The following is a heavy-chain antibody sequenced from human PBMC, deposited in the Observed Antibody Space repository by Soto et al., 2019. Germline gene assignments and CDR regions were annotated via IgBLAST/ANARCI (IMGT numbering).Heavy chain of an antibody. CDR2: INHSGST. Sequence: SETLSLTCAVYGGSFSGYYWSWIRQPQGKGLEWIGEINHSGSTNYNPSLKSRVTISVDTSKNQFSLKLSSVTAADTAVYYCERDYGPDYDFWSGSVLDVWGQGITVSVAS. CDR3: ERDYGPDYDFWSGSVLDV. J-gene: IGHJ6*02. D-gene: IGHD3-3*01. V-gene: IGHV4-34*01. CDR1: GGSFSGYY.